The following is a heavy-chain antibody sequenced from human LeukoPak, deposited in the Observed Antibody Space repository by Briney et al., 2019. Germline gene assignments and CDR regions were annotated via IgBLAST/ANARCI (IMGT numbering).Heavy chain of an antibody. CDR3: ARGSSGSYYTLFDY. V-gene: IGHV3-21*01. D-gene: IGHD1-26*01. CDR2: ITSSSTYI. CDR1: GFTFDDYA. J-gene: IGHJ4*02. Sequence: TPGRSLRLSCAASGFTFDDYAMHWVRQAPGKGLEWVSSITSSSTYIYYADSMKGRFTISRDNAKNSLYLQMDSLRAEDTAVYYCARGSSGSYYTLFDYWGQGTLVTVSS.